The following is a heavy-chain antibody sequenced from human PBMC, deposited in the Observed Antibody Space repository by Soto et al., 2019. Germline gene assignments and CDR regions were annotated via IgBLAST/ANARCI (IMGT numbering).Heavy chain of an antibody. CDR2: IYHSGST. Sequence: QLQLQESGSGLVKPSQTLSLTCAVSGGPISSGGSSWTWIRQPPGKGLEWIGYIYHSGSTYYNPSLKSRVTISVDRSKNQFSLKLTSVTAADTAVYYCARGALVNFDSWGQGTLVTVSS. CDR3: ARGALVNFDS. CDR1: GGPISSGGSS. V-gene: IGHV4-30-2*01. J-gene: IGHJ4*02. D-gene: IGHD3-22*01.